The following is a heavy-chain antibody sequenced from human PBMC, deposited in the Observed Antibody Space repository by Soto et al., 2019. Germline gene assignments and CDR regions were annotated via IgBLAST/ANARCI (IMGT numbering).Heavy chain of an antibody. V-gene: IGHV3-13*01. CDR3: ARGLLGPGDYYYGMDV. Sequence: LRLSCAASGFRFRNYDMHWVRQVPGKGLEWVSGIGVLGDAYYPDSVEGRFTISRENAKNSLNLHMNSLRAGDTAIYYCARGLLGPGDYYYGMDVWGQGTTVTVSS. D-gene: IGHD2-8*02. J-gene: IGHJ6*02. CDR1: GFRFRNYD. CDR2: IGVLGDA.